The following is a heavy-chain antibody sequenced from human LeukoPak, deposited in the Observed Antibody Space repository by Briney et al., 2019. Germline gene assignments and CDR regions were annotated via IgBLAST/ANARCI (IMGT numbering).Heavy chain of an antibody. CDR2: IFPGDSET. Sequence: GESLKISCEASGYTFTNYWIGWVRQMPGKGLEWMGIIFPGDSETRYSPSFLGQVAISADKSINTAYLELSSLRASDTANYFRVRAREYSTSWYFDSWGQGALVTVSS. V-gene: IGHV5-51*01. D-gene: IGHD6-6*01. CDR1: GYTFTNYW. CDR3: VRAREYSTSWYFDS. J-gene: IGHJ4*02.